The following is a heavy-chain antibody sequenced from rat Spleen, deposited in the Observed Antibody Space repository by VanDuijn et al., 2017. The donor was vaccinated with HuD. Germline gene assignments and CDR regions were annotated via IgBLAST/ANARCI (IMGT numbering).Heavy chain of an antibody. CDR2: ISSGGFT. D-gene: IGHD1-12*02. J-gene: IGHJ3*01. CDR3: TRDHAYWGSYYPGGFAY. Sequence: QVQLKESGPGLVQPSQTLSLTCTVSGFSLTGNGVSWVRQPPGKGLAWIATISSGGFTYYNSALKSRLSISRDTSKSQVFLKMNSLQTEGTAIYFCTRDHAYWGSYYPGGFAYWGQGTLVTVSS. CDR1: GFSLTGNG. V-gene: IGHV2S12*01.